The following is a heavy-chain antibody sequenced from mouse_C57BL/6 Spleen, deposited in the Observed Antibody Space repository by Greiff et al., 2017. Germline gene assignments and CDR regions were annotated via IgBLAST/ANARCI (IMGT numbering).Heavy chain of an antibody. Sequence: QVQLKESGPELVKPGASVKISCKASGYAFSSSWMNWVKQRPGKGLEWIGRIYPGDGDTNYNGKFKGKATLTADKSSSTAYMQLSSLTSEDSAVYFCARDCAYYYGSSYLYAMDYWGQGTSVTVSS. D-gene: IGHD1-1*01. CDR3: ARDCAYYYGSSYLYAMDY. V-gene: IGHV1-82*01. CDR1: GYAFSSSW. J-gene: IGHJ4*01. CDR2: IYPGDGDT.